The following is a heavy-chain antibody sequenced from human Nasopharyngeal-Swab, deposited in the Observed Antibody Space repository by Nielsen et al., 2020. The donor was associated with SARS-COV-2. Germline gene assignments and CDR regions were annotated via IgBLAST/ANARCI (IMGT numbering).Heavy chain of an antibody. V-gene: IGHV3-9*01. J-gene: IGHJ4*02. D-gene: IGHD4-11*01. Sequence: SLKISCAASGFMFDNYCMHWVRQAPGKGLEWVSSINWNGDYVVYADSVKGRFTVSRDNAKNSLFLQMNSLRTEDTALYYCARGTADYSNPSFDYWGQGTLVTVPS. CDR3: ARGTADYSNPSFDY. CDR2: INWNGDYV. CDR1: GFMFDNYC.